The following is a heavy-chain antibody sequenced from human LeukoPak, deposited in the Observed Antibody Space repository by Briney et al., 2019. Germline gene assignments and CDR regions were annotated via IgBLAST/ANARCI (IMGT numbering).Heavy chain of an antibody. CDR3: AKGPYSNSFDY. V-gene: IGHV3-23*01. Sequence: GGSLRLSCAASGFTFSNYAMAWVRQAPGKGLEWVSAISGNGGSTYYADSVKGRFTISRDNSKNTLYLQMNSLRAEDTAVYYCAKGPYSNSFDYWGQGTLVTVSS. D-gene: IGHD4-11*01. J-gene: IGHJ4*02. CDR1: GFTFSNYA. CDR2: ISGNGGST.